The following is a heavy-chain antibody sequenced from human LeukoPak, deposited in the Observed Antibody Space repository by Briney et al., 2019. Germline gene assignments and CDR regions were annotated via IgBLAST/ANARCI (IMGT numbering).Heavy chain of an antibody. CDR2: ISTSSSHI. Sequence: TTGGSLTLSCTASGFTFSFNMMNWVRQAPGKGLEWVSSISTSSSHIYYADSLKGRFTVSRDNAKNSLYLQMNNLRAEDTAVYYCARDDNWNDKPFDLWGPGALVTVSS. D-gene: IGHD1-20*01. CDR1: GFTFSFNM. J-gene: IGHJ4*02. V-gene: IGHV3-21*01. CDR3: ARDDNWNDKPFDL.